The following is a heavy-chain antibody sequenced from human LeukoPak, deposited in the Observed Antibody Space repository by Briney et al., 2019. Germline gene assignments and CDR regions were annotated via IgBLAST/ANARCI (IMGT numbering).Heavy chain of an antibody. Sequence: GGSLRLSCAASGFTFSSYSMNWVRQAPGKGLEWVSSISSSSSYIYYADSVKGRFTISRDNAKNSLYLQMNSLRAEDTAVYYCARVGLGVGSGRKASGFDPWGQGTLVTVSS. CDR3: ARVGLGVGSGRKASGFDP. V-gene: IGHV3-21*01. J-gene: IGHJ5*02. D-gene: IGHD3-10*01. CDR2: ISSSSSYI. CDR1: GFTFSSYS.